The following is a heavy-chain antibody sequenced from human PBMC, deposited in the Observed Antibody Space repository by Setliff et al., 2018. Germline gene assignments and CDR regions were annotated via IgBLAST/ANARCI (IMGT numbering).Heavy chain of an antibody. Sequence: PSETLSLTCTVSGGSISSSRYFWGWIRQPPGKGLEWIGSMYYSGGTYYNPSLKSRVTLSVDTSKNQFSLKLSSVTAADTAVYYCATGGGLLVTDKYDYWGQGTLVTVSS. CDR2: MYYSGGT. J-gene: IGHJ4*02. CDR1: GGSISSSRYF. V-gene: IGHV4-39*07. CDR3: ATGGGLLVTDKYDY. D-gene: IGHD2-21*02.